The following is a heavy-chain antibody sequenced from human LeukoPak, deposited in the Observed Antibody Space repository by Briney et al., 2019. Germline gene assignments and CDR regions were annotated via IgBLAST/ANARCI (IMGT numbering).Heavy chain of an antibody. Sequence: SGPTLVNPTQTLTLTCTFSGFSLSTSGVGVGWIRQPPGKALEWLALIYWDDDKRYSPSLKSKLTITKDTSTNQVVLTMTNMDPVDTATYYCARDYYGSGSYSPREYYYGMDVWGKGTTVIVSS. CDR1: GFSLSTSGVG. D-gene: IGHD3-10*01. V-gene: IGHV2-5*02. CDR3: ARDYYGSGSYSPREYYYGMDV. CDR2: IYWDDDK. J-gene: IGHJ6*04.